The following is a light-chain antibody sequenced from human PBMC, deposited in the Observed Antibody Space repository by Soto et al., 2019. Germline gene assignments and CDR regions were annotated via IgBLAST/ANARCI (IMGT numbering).Light chain of an antibody. V-gene: IGLV2-14*03. CDR1: NSDVGAYPY. CDR2: EVA. J-gene: IGLJ2*01. CDR3: SSYATSGTNVI. Sequence: QSALTQPASVSGSPGQSITISCTGTNSDVGAYPYVSWYQQHPGNAPKLLIYEVAHRPSGVSDRFSGSKSGNTASLTISALQAEDEAVYYCSSYATSGTNVIFGGGTKLTVL.